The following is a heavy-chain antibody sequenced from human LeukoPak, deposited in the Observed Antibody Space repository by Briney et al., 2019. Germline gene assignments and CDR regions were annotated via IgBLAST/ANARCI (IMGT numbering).Heavy chain of an antibody. CDR3: ARVQRITIFGVVRKYAFDI. CDR1: GGSFSGYY. J-gene: IGHJ3*02. V-gene: IGHV4-34*01. Sequence: SETLSLTCAVYGGSFSGYYWRWIRQPPGKGLEWIGEINHSGSTNYNPSLKSRVTISVDTSKNQFSLKLSSVTAADTAVYYCARVQRITIFGVVRKYAFDIWGQGTMVTVSS. D-gene: IGHD3-3*01. CDR2: INHSGST.